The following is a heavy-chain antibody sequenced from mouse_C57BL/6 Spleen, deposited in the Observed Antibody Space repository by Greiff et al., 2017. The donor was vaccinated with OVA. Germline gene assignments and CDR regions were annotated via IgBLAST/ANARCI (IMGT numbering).Heavy chain of an antibody. CDR1: GFTFSDYS. CDR2: ISNGGGST. J-gene: IGHJ2*01. D-gene: IGHD1-1*01. V-gene: IGHV5-12*01. CDR3: ARHAGYYYGSSDDVDY. Sequence: EVKLMESGGGLVQPGGSLKLSCAASGFTFSDYSMYWVRQTPEKRLEWVAYISNGGGSTYYPDTVKGRFTISRDNATNPLYLPMSRLKSEDTAMYYCARHAGYYYGSSDDVDYWGQGTTLTVSS.